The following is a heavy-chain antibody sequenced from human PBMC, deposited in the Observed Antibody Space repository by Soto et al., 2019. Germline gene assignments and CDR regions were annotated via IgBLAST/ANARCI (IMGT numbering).Heavy chain of an antibody. CDR2: INPSGGST. CDR1: GYTFTSYY. Sequence: ASVKVSCKASGYTFTSYYTHWVRQAPGQGLEWMGIINPSGGSTSYAQKFQGRVTMTRDTSTSTVYMELSSLRSEDTAVYYCARDYEQQLVRPYWYFDLWGRGTLVTVSS. D-gene: IGHD6-13*01. CDR3: ARDYEQQLVRPYWYFDL. J-gene: IGHJ2*01. V-gene: IGHV1-46*01.